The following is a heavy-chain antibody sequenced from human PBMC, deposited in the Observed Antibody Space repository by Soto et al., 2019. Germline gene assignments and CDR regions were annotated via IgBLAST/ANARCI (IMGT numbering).Heavy chain of an antibody. CDR2: IYNNGDT. V-gene: IGHV4-4*07. Sequence: PSETLSLTCTVSCGSINNYYWSWIRQPAGKGLEWIGRIYNNGDTNYNPSLKSRLTMSVDTSKTQFSLTLTSVTAADTAVYYCARNEYDTSGYDYCGQG. CDR1: CGSINNYY. D-gene: IGHD3-22*01. J-gene: IGHJ4*02. CDR3: ARNEYDTSGYDY.